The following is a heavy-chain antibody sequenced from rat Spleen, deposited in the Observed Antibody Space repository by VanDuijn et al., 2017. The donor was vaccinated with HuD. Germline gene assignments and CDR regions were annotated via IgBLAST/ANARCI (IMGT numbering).Heavy chain of an antibody. CDR2: IWNTGGT. CDR1: GFSLSSYG. V-gene: IGHV2-41*01. CDR3: TRAITIAAISTFGY. J-gene: IGHJ3*01. Sequence: QVQLKESGPGLVQPSQTLSLTCTVSGFSLSSYGVIWVRQPPGKGLEWMGVIWNTGGTRYNSALKSRLSISKDTSKSQVFLKMNSLQTEDTAIYYWTRAITIAAISTFGYWGQGTLVTVSS. D-gene: IGHD1-2*01.